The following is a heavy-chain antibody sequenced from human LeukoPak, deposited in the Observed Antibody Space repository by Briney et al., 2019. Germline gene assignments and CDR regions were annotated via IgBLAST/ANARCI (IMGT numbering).Heavy chain of an antibody. D-gene: IGHD3-22*01. J-gene: IGHJ6*02. Sequence: SETLSLTCAVSGGSISSSNWWSWVRQPPGKGLEWIGEIYHSGSTNYNPSPKSRVTISVDKSKNQFSLKLSSVTAADTAVYYCARVGDENTMIVAMDVWGQGTTVTVSS. CDR3: ARVGDENTMIVAMDV. CDR1: GGSISSSNW. CDR2: IYHSGST. V-gene: IGHV4-4*02.